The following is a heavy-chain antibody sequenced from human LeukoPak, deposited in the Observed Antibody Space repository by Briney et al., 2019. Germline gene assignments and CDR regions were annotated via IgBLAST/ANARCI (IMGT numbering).Heavy chain of an antibody. CDR3: ARNQGLTDYYDNSGSSSHWYFDL. J-gene: IGHJ2*01. CDR2: TYYRSRWCF. CDR1: GDSVSSNSAA. D-gene: IGHD3-22*01. V-gene: IGHV6-1*01. Sequence: SQTLSLTCAISGDSVSSNSAAWNWIRQSPSRGLEWLGRTYYRSRWCFDCAVSVQSRITISPDISKNQFSLHLNSVTPDDTALYYCARNQGLTDYYDNSGSSSHWYFDLWGRGTLVTVSS.